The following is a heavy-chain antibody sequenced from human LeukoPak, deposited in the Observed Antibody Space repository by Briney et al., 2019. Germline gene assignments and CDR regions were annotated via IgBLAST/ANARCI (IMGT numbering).Heavy chain of an antibody. CDR2: IYSGGST. Sequence: GGSLRLSCAASGFTVSSNYMSWVRQAPGKGLEWVSVIYSGGSTYYADSVKGRFTISRDNSKNTLYLQMNSLKTEDTAVYYCTRHAEGRLLTDIVVVPAANWGQGTLVTVSS. CDR3: TRHAEGRLLTDIVVVPAAN. V-gene: IGHV3-53*01. CDR1: GFTVSSNY. J-gene: IGHJ4*02. D-gene: IGHD2-2*01.